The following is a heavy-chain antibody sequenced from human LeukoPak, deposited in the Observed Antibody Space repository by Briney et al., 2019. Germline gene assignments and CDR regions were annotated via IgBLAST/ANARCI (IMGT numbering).Heavy chain of an antibody. J-gene: IGHJ4*02. Sequence: GGSLRLSCAASGFTFSSYEMNWVRQAPGKGLEWVSYISSSGSTIYYADSVKGRFTISRDNAKNSLYLQMNSLRAEDTALYYCARVPPDDYGDYYYFDYWGQGTLVTVSS. CDR2: ISSSGSTI. D-gene: IGHD4-17*01. V-gene: IGHV3-48*03. CDR1: GFTFSSYE. CDR3: ARVPPDDYGDYYYFDY.